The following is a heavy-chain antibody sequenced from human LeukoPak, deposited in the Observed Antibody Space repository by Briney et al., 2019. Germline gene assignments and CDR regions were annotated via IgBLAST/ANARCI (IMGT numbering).Heavy chain of an antibody. Sequence: SVKVSCKASGGTFSSYAIIWVRQAPGQGLEWMGGIIPIFGTANYAQKFQGRVTITADESTSTAYMELSSLRSEDTAVYYCARVREMATLDFDYWGQGTLVTVSS. CDR2: IIPIFGTA. D-gene: IGHD5-24*01. CDR3: ARVREMATLDFDY. CDR1: GGTFSSYA. V-gene: IGHV1-69*13. J-gene: IGHJ4*02.